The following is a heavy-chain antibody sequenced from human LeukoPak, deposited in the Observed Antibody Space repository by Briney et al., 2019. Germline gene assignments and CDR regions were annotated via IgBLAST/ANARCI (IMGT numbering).Heavy chain of an antibody. V-gene: IGHV3-30*18. Sequence: GRSLRLSCEASGFTFSSYGVHWVRRAPGKGLEWMTVISHDGRNENYVESVKGRFTISRDNSKSTLYLQMNSLRVEDTAVYYCAKEGYYGSGSFPDSWGQGTLVTVSS. CDR3: AKEGYYGSGSFPDS. J-gene: IGHJ4*02. CDR1: GFTFSSYG. D-gene: IGHD3-10*01. CDR2: ISHDGRNE.